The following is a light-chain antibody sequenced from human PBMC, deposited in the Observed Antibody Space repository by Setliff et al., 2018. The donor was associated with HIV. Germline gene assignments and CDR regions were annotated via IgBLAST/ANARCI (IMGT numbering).Light chain of an antibody. V-gene: IGLV2-14*03. Sequence: QSVLTQPASVSGSPGQSITISCTGTGSDVGTSKYVSWYQQHPGKAPKLIIYDVTTRPSGVSNRSSGSKSGNTASLTISGLQAEDEADYYCSIHRSRGYVFGTGTKVTVL. CDR2: DVT. CDR1: GSDVGTSKY. J-gene: IGLJ1*01. CDR3: SIHRSRGYV.